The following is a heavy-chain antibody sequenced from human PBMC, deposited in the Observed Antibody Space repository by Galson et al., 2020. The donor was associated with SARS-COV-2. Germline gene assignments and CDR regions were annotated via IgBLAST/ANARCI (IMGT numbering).Heavy chain of an antibody. CDR2: ISSSSSYI. CDR3: ARGGLAAAGRYYYYGMDV. Sequence: GGSLRLSCAASGFTFSSYSMNWVRQAPGKGLEWVSSISSSSSYIYYADSVKGRFTISRDNAKNSLYLQMNSLRAEDTAVYYCARGGLAAAGRYYYYGMDVWGQGTTVTVSS. J-gene: IGHJ6*02. CDR1: GFTFSSYS. D-gene: IGHD6-13*01. V-gene: IGHV3-21*01.